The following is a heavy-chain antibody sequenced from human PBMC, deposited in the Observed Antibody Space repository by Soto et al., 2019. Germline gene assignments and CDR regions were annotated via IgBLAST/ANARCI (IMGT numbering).Heavy chain of an antibody. CDR1: GFTFDDYA. CDR2: ISWNSGSI. J-gene: IGHJ4*02. CDR3: AKFWGRDIVVVPAAAFDY. D-gene: IGHD2-2*01. V-gene: IGHV3-9*01. Sequence: EVQLVESGGGLVQPGRSLRLSCAASGFTFDDYAMHWVRQAPGKGLEWVSGISWNSGSIGYADSVKGRFTISRDNAKNSLYLQMNSLRAEDTALYYCAKFWGRDIVVVPAAAFDYWGQGTLVTVSS.